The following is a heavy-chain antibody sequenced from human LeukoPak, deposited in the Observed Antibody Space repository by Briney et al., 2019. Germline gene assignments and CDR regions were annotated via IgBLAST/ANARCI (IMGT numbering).Heavy chain of an antibody. V-gene: IGHV4-59*08. D-gene: IGHD2/OR15-2a*01. J-gene: IGHJ4*02. CDR1: GGSISSYY. CDR2: IYYSGST. CDR3: ARHGGNYFLDY. Sequence: PSETLSLTCTVSGGSISSYYWSRIRQPPGKGLEWIGYIYYSGSTYYNPPLKSRVTISVDTSKIQVSLKLSSVTAADTAVYYCARHGGNYFLDYWGQGILVTVSS.